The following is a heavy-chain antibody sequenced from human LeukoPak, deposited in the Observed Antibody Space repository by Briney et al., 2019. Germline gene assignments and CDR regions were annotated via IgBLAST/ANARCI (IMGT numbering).Heavy chain of an antibody. CDR3: ATGQLLWFAEGNYFDY. CDR2: IIPIFGTA. CDR1: GGTFSSYA. Sequence: GSSVKVSCKASGGTFSSYAISWVRHPPGQGLEWMGGIIPIFGTANYAQKFQGRVTMTEDTSTDTAYMELSSLRSEDTAVYYCATGQLLWFAEGNYFDYWGQGTLVTVSS. D-gene: IGHD3-10*01. V-gene: IGHV1-69*06. J-gene: IGHJ4*02.